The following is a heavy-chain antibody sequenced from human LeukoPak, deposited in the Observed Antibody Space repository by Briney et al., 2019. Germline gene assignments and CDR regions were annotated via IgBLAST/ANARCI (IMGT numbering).Heavy chain of an antibody. CDR1: GFTVSSAY. J-gene: IGHJ4*02. Sequence: GGSLRLSCAASGFTVSSAYMSWVRQAPGKGLEWVSVIYSGGGSTYYADSVKGRFTISKDNSKNTVYLQLDSPRSEDTAVYFCAKDWGFRFASGSSYFDHWGQGTLVTVSS. V-gene: IGHV3-53*05. CDR2: IYSGGGST. CDR3: AKDWGFRFASGSSYFDH. D-gene: IGHD3-10*01.